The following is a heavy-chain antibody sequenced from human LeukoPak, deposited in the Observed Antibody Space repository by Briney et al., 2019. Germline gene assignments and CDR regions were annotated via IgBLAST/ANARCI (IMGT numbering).Heavy chain of an antibody. D-gene: IGHD3-22*01. CDR1: GFTFSSYG. CDR3: ATLDYYDSSGYIYVFDI. CDR2: IRYDGSNK. Sequence: GGSLRLSCAASGFTFSSYGMHWVRQAPGKGLGWVAFIRYDGSNKYYADSVKGRFTISRDNSKNTPYLQMNSLMVEDTALYYCATLDYYDSSGYIYVFDIWGQGTLVTVSS. V-gene: IGHV3-30*02. J-gene: IGHJ3*02.